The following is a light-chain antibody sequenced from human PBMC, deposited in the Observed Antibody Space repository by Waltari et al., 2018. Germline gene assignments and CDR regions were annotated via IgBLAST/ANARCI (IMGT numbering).Light chain of an antibody. Sequence: QTVVTQEPSLSVSPGGTVTLTCALSSGSVSSTSYASWYQQTPGQAPRPVVYKINNRSSGVPDRFSGSMLGNKAALTISGAQAEDESDYYCVLYMGSGIWVFGGGTKLTVL. CDR1: SGSVSSTSY. J-gene: IGLJ3*02. V-gene: IGLV8-61*01. CDR3: VLYMGSGIWV. CDR2: KIN.